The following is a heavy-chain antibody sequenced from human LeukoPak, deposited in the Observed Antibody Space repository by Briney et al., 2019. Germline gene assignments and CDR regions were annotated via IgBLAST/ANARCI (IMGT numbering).Heavy chain of an antibody. J-gene: IGHJ3*02. V-gene: IGHV4-31*03. Sequence: SETLSLTCTVSGGSISSGGYYWSWIRQHPGKGLEWIGYIYYSGSTYYNPSLKSRVTISVDTSKNQFSLKLSSVTAADTAVYYCTRDSPPMVRGLIDIWGQGTMVTVSS. D-gene: IGHD3-10*01. CDR1: GGSISSGGYY. CDR2: IYYSGST. CDR3: TRDSPPMVRGLIDI.